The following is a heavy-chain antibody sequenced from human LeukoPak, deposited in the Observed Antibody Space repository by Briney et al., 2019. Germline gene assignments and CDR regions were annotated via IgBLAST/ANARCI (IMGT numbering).Heavy chain of an antibody. CDR3: ARGVIVAGGNDFDY. Sequence: SETLSLTCSVSGDSISYFYWSWIRQAAGKGLEWIGRISTGGTTDYNTSLKSRVTMSVDTSKNQLSLKVISVTAADTAVYYCARGVIVAGGNDFDYWGQGTLVTVSS. D-gene: IGHD6-13*01. V-gene: IGHV4-4*07. CDR2: ISTGGTT. CDR1: GDSISYFY. J-gene: IGHJ4*02.